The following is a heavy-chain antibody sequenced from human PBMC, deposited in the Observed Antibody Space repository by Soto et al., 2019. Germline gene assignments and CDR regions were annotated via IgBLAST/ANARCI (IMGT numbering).Heavy chain of an antibody. J-gene: IGHJ5*02. D-gene: IGHD4-17*01. CDR3: ARGRSRCDPSWFDP. Sequence: QVQLQQWGAGLLKPSETLSLTCAVYGGSFSGYYWSWIRQPPGKGLEWIGEINHSGSNNYNPSLKSRVTVSVDSSKNQFSLKLSSVTAADTAVYYCARGRSRCDPSWFDPWGQGTLVTVSS. V-gene: IGHV4-34*01. CDR1: GGSFSGYY. CDR2: INHSGSN.